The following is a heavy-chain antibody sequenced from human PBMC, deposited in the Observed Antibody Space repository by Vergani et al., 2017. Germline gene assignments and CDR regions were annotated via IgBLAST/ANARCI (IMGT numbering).Heavy chain of an antibody. CDR2: ISSSSSYI. V-gene: IGHV3-21*01. CDR1: GFTFSSYS. CDR3: ASWVVRGFIGY. D-gene: IGHD3-10*01. J-gene: IGHJ4*02. Sequence: EVQLVESGGGLVKPGGSLRLSCAASGFTFSSYSMNWVRQAPGKGLEWVSSISSSSSYIYYADSVKGRFTISRDNAKNSLYLQMNSLRAEDTAVYYCASWVVRGFIGYWGQGTLVTVSS.